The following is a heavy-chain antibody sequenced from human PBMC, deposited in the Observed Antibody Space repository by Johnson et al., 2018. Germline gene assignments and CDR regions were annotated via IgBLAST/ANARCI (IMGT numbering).Heavy chain of an antibody. V-gene: IGHV3-21*01. D-gene: IGHD3-22*01. J-gene: IGHJ2*01. CDR1: GFTFSTYS. Sequence: VQLVQSGGGLVKPGGTLRLSCAASGFTFSTYSMNWVRQAPGKGLEWVSSISSGSSYIYYADSVKGRFTISRDNAKNSLYLQTNRLRAEDKAVYYCASAVSSGECTYWYFDRWGRGTLVTVSS. CDR2: ISSGSSYI. CDR3: ASAVSSGECTYWYFDR.